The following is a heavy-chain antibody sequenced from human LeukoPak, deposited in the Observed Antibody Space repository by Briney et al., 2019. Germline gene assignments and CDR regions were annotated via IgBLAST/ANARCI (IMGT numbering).Heavy chain of an antibody. CDR2: ILHDSSHT. J-gene: IGHJ4*02. D-gene: IGHD3-10*01. CDR3: AREIFGSGSYPDY. Sequence: GVAXILHDSSHTFYTVSVKGRFTISRDNSKNTVYLQMNSLGGEDTAVYYCAREIFGSGSYPDYWGQGTLVTVSS. V-gene: IGHV3-33*01.